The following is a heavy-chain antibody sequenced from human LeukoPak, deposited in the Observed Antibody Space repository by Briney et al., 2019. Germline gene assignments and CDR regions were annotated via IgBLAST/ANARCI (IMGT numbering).Heavy chain of an antibody. J-gene: IGHJ4*02. D-gene: IGHD5-18*01. Sequence: PSETLSLTCTISGGSISSYYWSWIRQPPGKGLEWIGYIYYSGSTNYNPSLKSRVTISVDTSKNQFSLKLSSVTAADTAVYYCARSLQSHGYFYFDYWGQGTLVTVSS. CDR3: ARSLQSHGYFYFDY. CDR2: IYYSGST. V-gene: IGHV4-59*08. CDR1: GGSISSYY.